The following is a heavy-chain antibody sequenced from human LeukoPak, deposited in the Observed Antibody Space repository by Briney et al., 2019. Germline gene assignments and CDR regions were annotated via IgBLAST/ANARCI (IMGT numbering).Heavy chain of an antibody. D-gene: IGHD2-15*01. J-gene: IGHJ5*02. CDR1: GYTFTSYD. CDR2: MNPNSGNT. CDR3: ARDYFHCSGGSCYETHNWFDP. V-gene: IGHV1-8*01. Sequence: ASVKVSCKASGYTFTSYDINWVRQATGQGLEWMGWMNPNSGNTGYAQKLQGRVTMTTDTSTSTAYMELSRLRSDDTAVYYCARDYFHCSGGSCYETHNWFDPWGQGTLVTVSS.